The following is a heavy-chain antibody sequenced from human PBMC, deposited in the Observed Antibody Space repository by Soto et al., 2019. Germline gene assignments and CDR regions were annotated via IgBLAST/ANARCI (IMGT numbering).Heavy chain of an antibody. Sequence: QVQLVQSEGELRQPGASVTVSCRASGYTFTSYGIIWVRQAPGQGLEWMGYISPNSGATTYAQDLQGRLTLNTDTSTSTAYMELRSLSSDDTAIYYCVRELWTRIGPQNFFDYWGLGALVTVSS. CDR2: ISPNSGAT. V-gene: IGHV1-18*01. CDR1: GYTFTSYG. CDR3: VRELWTRIGPQNFFDY. D-gene: IGHD2-21*01. J-gene: IGHJ4*02.